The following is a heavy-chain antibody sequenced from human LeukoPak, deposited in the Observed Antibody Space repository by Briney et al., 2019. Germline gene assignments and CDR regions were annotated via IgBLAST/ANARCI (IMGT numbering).Heavy chain of an antibody. CDR2: IWYDGSNK. J-gene: IGHJ3*02. CDR3: ARDWVVPAAIGSEDDAFDI. CDR1: GFTFSSYG. D-gene: IGHD2-2*01. V-gene: IGHV3-33*01. Sequence: GGSLRLSCAASGFTFSSYGMHWVRQAPGKGLEWVAVIWYDGSNKYYADSVKGRFTISRDNSKNTLYLQMNSLRAEDTAVYYCARDWVVPAAIGSEDDAFDIWGQGTMVTVSS.